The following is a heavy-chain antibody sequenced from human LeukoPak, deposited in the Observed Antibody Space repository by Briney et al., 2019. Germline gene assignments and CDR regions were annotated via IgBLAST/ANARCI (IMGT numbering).Heavy chain of an antibody. CDR1: GFTLSRYA. CDR2: ISGSGADT. D-gene: IGHD3-10*01. V-gene: IGHV3-23*01. Sequence: QAGGSLRLSCAASGFTLSRYAMSWVRQAPGKGLEWVSAISGSGADTNYADSVKGRFTISRDNSKNTLYLQMNSLTAEDTAVYYCAKDRVNMVRGGDYFDYWGQGTLVTVSS. CDR3: AKDRVNMVRGGDYFDY. J-gene: IGHJ4*02.